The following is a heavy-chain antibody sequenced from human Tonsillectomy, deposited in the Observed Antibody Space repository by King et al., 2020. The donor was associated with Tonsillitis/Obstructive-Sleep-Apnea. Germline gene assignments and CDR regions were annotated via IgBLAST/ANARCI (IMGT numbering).Heavy chain of an antibody. CDR3: AKDRGGKYYFDY. V-gene: IGHV3-30*18. CDR2: ISYDGSNK. CDR1: GFTFSSYG. Sequence: VQLVESGGGVVQPGRSLRLSCAASGFTFSSYGMHWVRQAPGKGLEWVAVISYDGSNKYYADSVKGRFTISRDNSKNTLYQQMNSLRAEDTAVYYCAKDRGGKYYFDYWGQGTLVTVSS. D-gene: IGHD3-16*01. J-gene: IGHJ4*02.